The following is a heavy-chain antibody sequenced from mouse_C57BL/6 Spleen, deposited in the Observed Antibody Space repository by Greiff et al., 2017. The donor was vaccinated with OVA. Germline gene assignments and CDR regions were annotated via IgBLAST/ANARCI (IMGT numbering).Heavy chain of an antibody. J-gene: IGHJ4*01. Sequence: QVQLKQSGPGLVAPSQSLSITCTVPGFSLTSSGVHWVRRPPGKGLEWLVVIWGDGSTTDYSAHNSRLSISKDNAKNQVFLKMNCLQTDDTAMYYCYRHDDGYYDNAMDYWGQGTSVTVSS. CDR3: YRHDDGYYDNAMDY. CDR2: IWGDGST. CDR1: GFSLTSSG. D-gene: IGHD2-3*01. V-gene: IGHV2-6-1*01.